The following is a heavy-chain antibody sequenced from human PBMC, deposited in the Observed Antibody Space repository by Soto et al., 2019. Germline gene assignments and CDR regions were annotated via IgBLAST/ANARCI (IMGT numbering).Heavy chain of an antibody. J-gene: IGHJ6*03. Sequence: ASETLSLTCAVYGWSFSGYYWSWIRQPPGKGLEWIGEINHSGSTNCNPSLKSRVSISVDTSKNQFSLKLSSVTAADTAVYYCARGGGDYYMDVWGKGTTVTVSS. CDR1: GWSFSGYY. CDR3: ARGGGDYYMDV. V-gene: IGHV4-34*01. D-gene: IGHD3-10*01. CDR2: INHSGST.